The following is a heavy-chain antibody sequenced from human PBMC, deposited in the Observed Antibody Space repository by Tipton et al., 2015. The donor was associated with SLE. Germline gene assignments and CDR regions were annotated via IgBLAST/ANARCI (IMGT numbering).Heavy chain of an antibody. CDR2: IYYSGRT. Sequence: TLSLTCTVSGGAISSYYWSWIRQPPGQGLEWIGYIYYSGRTNHNPPLKSRVTISVDTSKNQFSLKLSSVTAADTAVYYCARMGYYYHDMDVWGKGTTVTVSS. CDR3: ARMGYYYHDMDV. CDR1: GGAISSYY. V-gene: IGHV4-59*01. J-gene: IGHJ6*03.